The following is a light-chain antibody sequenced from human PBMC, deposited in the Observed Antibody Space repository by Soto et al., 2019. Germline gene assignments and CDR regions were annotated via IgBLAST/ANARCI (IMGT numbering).Light chain of an antibody. CDR1: SSDIGGYNY. CDR2: EVS. Sequence: QSALTQPPSASGSPGQSVAISCTGTSSDIGGYNYVSWYQIHPGKAPKLIIYEVSKRPSGVPDRFSGYKSDNTASLIVSGLQAEDEADYYCSSYAGSNMGVFGGGTKLTVL. CDR3: SSYAGSNMGV. V-gene: IGLV2-8*01. J-gene: IGLJ2*01.